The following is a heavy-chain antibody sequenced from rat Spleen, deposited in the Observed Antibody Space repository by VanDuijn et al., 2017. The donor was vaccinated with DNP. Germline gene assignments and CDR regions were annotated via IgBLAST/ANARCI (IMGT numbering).Heavy chain of an antibody. CDR2: ISSGGST. V-gene: IGHV2S12*01. J-gene: IGHJ2*01. CDR3: TRDDIGTTRFDY. CDR1: GFSLTSYG. D-gene: IGHD1-5*01. Sequence: QVQLKESGPGLVQPSQTLSLICTVSGFSLTSYGVSWVRQPPGKGLEWIAAISSGGSTYYNSALKSRLSISRDTSKSQVFLKMNSLQTEDTAIYFCTRDDIGTTRFDYWGQGVMVTVSS.